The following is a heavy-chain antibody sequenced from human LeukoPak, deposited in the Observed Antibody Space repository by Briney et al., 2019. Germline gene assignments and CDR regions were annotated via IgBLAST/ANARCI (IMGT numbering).Heavy chain of an antibody. V-gene: IGHV1-18*01. CDR3: ARDSGIGSSWYYYYGMDV. J-gene: IGHJ6*02. CDR2: ISAYNGNT. CDR1: GYTFTSYG. D-gene: IGHD6-13*01. Sequence: VASVKVSCKASGYTFTSYGISWVRQAPGQGLEWMGWISAYNGNTNYAQKLQGRVAMTTDTSTSTAYMELRSLRSDDTAVYYCARDSGIGSSWYYYYGMDVWGQGTTVTVSS.